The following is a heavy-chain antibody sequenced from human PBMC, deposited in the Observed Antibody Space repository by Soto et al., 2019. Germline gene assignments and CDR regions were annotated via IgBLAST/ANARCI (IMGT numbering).Heavy chain of an antibody. V-gene: IGHV3-30-3*01. CDR3: ARDLEVGTYLYFFDY. Sequence: GGSLRLSCAASGFTFSSYALHWVRQAPGKGLEWVAFISHDGNNTYYADSVKGRFSIARDNSKNTLYLQMNSLRTEDTAMFYCARDLEVGTYLYFFDYWGQGSLVTVSS. CDR1: GFTFSSYA. D-gene: IGHD1-26*01. J-gene: IGHJ4*02. CDR2: ISHDGNNT.